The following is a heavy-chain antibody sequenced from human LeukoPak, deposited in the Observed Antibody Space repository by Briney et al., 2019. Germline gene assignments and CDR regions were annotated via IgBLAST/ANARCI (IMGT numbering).Heavy chain of an antibody. CDR1: GFIFHDYA. Sequence: GRSLRLSCAASGFIFHDYAMHWVRRAPGKGLEWVSGINWNSGGIGYADSVKGRFTISRNNAKNSLYLQMNSLRPEDTALYYCTRGPGYFDHWGQGTLVTVSS. CDR2: INWNSGGI. J-gene: IGHJ4*02. V-gene: IGHV3-9*01. CDR3: TRGPGYFDH.